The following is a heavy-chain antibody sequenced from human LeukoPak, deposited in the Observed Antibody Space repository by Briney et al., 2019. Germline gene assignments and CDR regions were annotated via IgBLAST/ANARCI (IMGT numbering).Heavy chain of an antibody. CDR1: GFTFSSYW. Sequence: PGGSLRLSCAASGFTFSSYWMHWVRQAPGKGLVWVSRINTDGSSTSYADSVKGRFTISRDNAKNTLYLQMNSLRAEDTAVYYCARGAATIYDILTGYYFTPPDYWGQGTLVTVSS. CDR2: INTDGSST. D-gene: IGHD3-9*01. CDR3: ARGAATIYDILTGYYFTPPDY. V-gene: IGHV3-74*01. J-gene: IGHJ4*02.